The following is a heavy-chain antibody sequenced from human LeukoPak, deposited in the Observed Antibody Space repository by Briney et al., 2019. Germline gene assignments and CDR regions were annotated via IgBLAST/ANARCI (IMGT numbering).Heavy chain of an antibody. CDR1: GFTFSGYA. J-gene: IGHJ4*02. V-gene: IGHV3-30-3*01. Sequence: GGSLRLSCAASGFTFSGYAMHWVRQAPGKGLEWVAVISYDGSNKYYADSVKGRFTISRDNSKNTLYLQMNSLRAEDTAVYYCARYDSGSYYKSMFDYWGQGTLVTVSS. CDR2: ISYDGSNK. D-gene: IGHD3-10*01. CDR3: ARYDSGSYYKSMFDY.